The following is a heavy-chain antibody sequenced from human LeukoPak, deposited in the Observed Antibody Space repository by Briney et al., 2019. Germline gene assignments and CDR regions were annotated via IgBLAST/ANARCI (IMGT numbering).Heavy chain of an antibody. V-gene: IGHV4-34*01. CDR1: GGSFSGYF. J-gene: IGHJ4*02. D-gene: IGHD3-22*01. CDR3: ASSFYYDSRDY. Sequence: PSETLSLTCVVYGGSFSGYFWSWTRQPPGKGLEWIGEITLSGSTNYSPSLKSRVSISIDTSKKKLSLRLTSVTAADSAVYYCASSFYYDSRDYWGQGTLVTVSS. CDR2: ITLSGST.